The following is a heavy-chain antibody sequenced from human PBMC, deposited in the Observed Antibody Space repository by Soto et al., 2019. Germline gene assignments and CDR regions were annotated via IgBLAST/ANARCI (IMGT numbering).Heavy chain of an antibody. Sequence: PGGSLRLSCAASGFTFSSYGMHWVRQAPGKGLEWVAVIWYDGSNKYYADSVKGRFTISRDNSKNTLYLQMNSLRAEDTAVYYCARVLGDYYYYYYMDVWGKGTTVTVSS. CDR1: GFTFSSYG. CDR3: ARVLGDYYYYYYMDV. CDR2: IWYDGSNK. D-gene: IGHD2-21*02. J-gene: IGHJ6*03. V-gene: IGHV3-33*01.